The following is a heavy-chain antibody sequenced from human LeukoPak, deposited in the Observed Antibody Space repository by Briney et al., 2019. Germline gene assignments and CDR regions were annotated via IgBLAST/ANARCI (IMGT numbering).Heavy chain of an antibody. CDR3: ARSMDYDFWSGYYLFGMDV. CDR2: ISSSSSYI. D-gene: IGHD3-3*01. J-gene: IGHJ6*02. V-gene: IGHV3-21*01. Sequence: GGSLRLSCAASGLTFRNYAMNWVRQAPGKGLEWVSSISSSSSYIYYADSVKGRFTISRDNAKNSLYLQMNSLRAEDTAVYYCARSMDYDFWSGYYLFGMDVWGQGTTVTVSS. CDR1: GLTFRNYA.